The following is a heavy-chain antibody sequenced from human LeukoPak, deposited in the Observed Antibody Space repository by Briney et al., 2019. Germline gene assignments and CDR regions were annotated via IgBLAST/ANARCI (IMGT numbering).Heavy chain of an antibody. CDR1: GGSISSYY. Sequence: SETLSLTCTVSGGSISSYYWSWIRRPPGKGLEWIGYIYYSGSTNYNPSLKSRVTISVDTSKNQFSLKLSSVTAADTAVYYCARRNPYDSSGYYYGASNYYYMDVWGKGTTVTVSS. D-gene: IGHD3-22*01. CDR3: ARRNPYDSSGYYYGASNYYYMDV. CDR2: IYYSGST. V-gene: IGHV4-59*01. J-gene: IGHJ6*03.